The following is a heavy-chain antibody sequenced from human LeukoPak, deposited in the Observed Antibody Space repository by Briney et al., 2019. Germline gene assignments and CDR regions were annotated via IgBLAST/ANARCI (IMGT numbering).Heavy chain of an antibody. D-gene: IGHD3-16*01. CDR2: IYYSGST. J-gene: IGHJ5*02. CDR3: ARRKGGAAQFNYFDP. CDR1: GGSISSYY. V-gene: IGHV4-59*08. Sequence: SETLSLTCTVSGGSISSYYWSWIRQPPGKGLEWIGYIYYSGSTNYNPSLKSRVTISVDTSKNQFSLKLSSVTAADTAIYYCARRKGGAAQFNYFDPWGQGTLVTVSS.